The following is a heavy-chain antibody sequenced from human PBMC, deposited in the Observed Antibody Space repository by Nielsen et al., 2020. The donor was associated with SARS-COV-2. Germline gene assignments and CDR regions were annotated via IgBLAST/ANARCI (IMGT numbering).Heavy chain of an antibody. V-gene: IGHV3-13*04. Sequence: GESLKISCVTSGFSFSGYDMHWVRQPTGKGLEWVSGISPSGDTSYPDSVRGRFTISRENAKTSLDLQMNSLRPGDTAVYFCVRQVGNWFDSWGQGTRVTVSS. CDR2: ISPSGDT. J-gene: IGHJ5*01. CDR1: GFSFSGYD. CDR3: VRQVGNWFDS. D-gene: IGHD3-16*01.